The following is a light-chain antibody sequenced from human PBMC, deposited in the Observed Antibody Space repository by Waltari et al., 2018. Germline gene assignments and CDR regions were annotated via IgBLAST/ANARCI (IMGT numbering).Light chain of an antibody. V-gene: IGKV3-20*01. CDR1: QSVSSNF. CDR2: GAS. Sequence: EIVLMQSPGTLSLSPGERATLSCRASQSVSSNFLAWYQQKAGQAPRLLIYGASSRATGIPDRFSGSGSGTDFTLTISRLEPEDFAVYYCQQYAGSLLTFGGGTKVEI. J-gene: IGKJ4*01. CDR3: QQYAGSLLT.